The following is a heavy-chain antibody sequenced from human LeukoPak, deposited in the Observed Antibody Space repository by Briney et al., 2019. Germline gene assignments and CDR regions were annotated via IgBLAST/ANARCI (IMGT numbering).Heavy chain of an antibody. Sequence: PGGSLRLSCAASGFTFDDYGMSWVRQAPGKGLEWVSGINWNGGSTGYADSVKGRFTISRDNAKNSLYLQMNSLRAEDTALYYCARVSSSWYGECFDYWGQGTLVTVSS. J-gene: IGHJ4*02. CDR2: INWNGGST. D-gene: IGHD6-13*01. V-gene: IGHV3-20*04. CDR3: ARVSSSWYGECFDY. CDR1: GFTFDDYG.